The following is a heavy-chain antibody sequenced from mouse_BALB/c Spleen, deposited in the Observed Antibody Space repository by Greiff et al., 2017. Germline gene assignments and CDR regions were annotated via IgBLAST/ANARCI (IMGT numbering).Heavy chain of an antibody. Sequence: QVTLKVSGPGILQPSQTLSLTCSFSGFSLSTSGMSVGWIRQPSGKGLEWLAHIWWNDDKYYNPALKSRLTISKDTSNNQVFLKIASVVTADTATYYCARMGTTATDYWGQGTTLTVSS. V-gene: IGHV8-8*01. J-gene: IGHJ2*01. CDR3: ARMGTTATDY. CDR2: IWWNDDK. D-gene: IGHD1-2*01. CDR1: GFSLSTSGMS.